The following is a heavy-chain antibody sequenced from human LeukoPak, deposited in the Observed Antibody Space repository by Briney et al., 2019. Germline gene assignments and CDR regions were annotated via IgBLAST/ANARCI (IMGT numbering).Heavy chain of an antibody. D-gene: IGHD1-20*01. CDR3: ARNQYNWNYFIH. J-gene: IGHJ4*02. CDR1: GFTFSIYW. V-gene: IGHV3-7*01. CDR2: VRGDGGEE. Sequence: GGSLRLSCTASGFTFSIYWMSWVRKAPGKGLETEANVRGDGGEEDYVDSGKGRVTISRDNAKTSLYLQMNSLRAEGTAVYYCARNQYNWNYFIHWGQGALVTVSS.